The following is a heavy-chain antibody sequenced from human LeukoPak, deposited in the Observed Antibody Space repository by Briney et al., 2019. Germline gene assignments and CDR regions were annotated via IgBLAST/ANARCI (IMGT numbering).Heavy chain of an antibody. V-gene: IGHV3-48*01. J-gene: IGHJ4*02. CDR3: ARDLGY. CDR2: ISSSSNTI. Sequence: GGSLRLSCAASGFTFSSYSMNWVRQAPGKGLEWVSYISSSSNTIYYADSVKGRSTISRDNAKNSLYLQMNSLRAEDTAVYYCARDLGYWGQGTLVTVSS. CDR1: GFTFSSYS.